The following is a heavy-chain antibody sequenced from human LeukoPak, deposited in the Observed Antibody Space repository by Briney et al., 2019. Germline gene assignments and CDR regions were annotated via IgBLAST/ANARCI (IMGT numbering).Heavy chain of an antibody. Sequence: GGSLRLSCAASGFTFSGHWMSWVRQAPGKGLEWVANINQGGSDKYYVDSVKGRFTISRDNPNNLLYLQMSSLRGEDTAVYYCTRDRSRAEDDWGQGTLVTVSS. CDR1: GFTFSGHW. CDR3: TRDRSRAEDD. J-gene: IGHJ4*02. D-gene: IGHD1-14*01. CDR2: INQGGSDK. V-gene: IGHV3-7*01.